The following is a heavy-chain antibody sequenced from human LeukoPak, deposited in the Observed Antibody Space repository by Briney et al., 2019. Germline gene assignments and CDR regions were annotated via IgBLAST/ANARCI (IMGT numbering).Heavy chain of an antibody. D-gene: IGHD3-3*01. CDR2: IYYSGST. CDR3: ARDRDFWSGYGLDP. Sequence: SETLCLTCTVSGGSISSYYWSWIRQPPGKGLEWIGYIYYSGSTNYNPSLKSRVTISVDTSKNQFSLKLSSVTAADTAVYYCARDRDFWSGYGLDPWGQGTLVTVSS. CDR1: GGSISSYY. J-gene: IGHJ5*02. V-gene: IGHV4-59*01.